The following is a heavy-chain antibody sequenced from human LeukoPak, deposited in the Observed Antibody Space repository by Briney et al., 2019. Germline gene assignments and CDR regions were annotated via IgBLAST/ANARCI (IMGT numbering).Heavy chain of an antibody. CDR2: ISGSGGST. V-gene: IGHV3-23*01. CDR3: AKLQYSSSWYEVEDYFDY. J-gene: IGHJ4*02. Sequence: GGSLRLSCAASGFTFSSYAMSWVRQAPGKGLEWVSAISGSGGSTYYADSVKGRFTISRDNSKNTLYLQMNSLRAEDTAVYYCAKLQYSSSWYEVEDYFDYWGQGTLVTVSS. D-gene: IGHD6-13*01. CDR1: GFTFSSYA.